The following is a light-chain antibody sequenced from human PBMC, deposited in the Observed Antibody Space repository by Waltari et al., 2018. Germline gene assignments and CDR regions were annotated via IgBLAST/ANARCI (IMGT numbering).Light chain of an antibody. Sequence: EIVLTQSPGTLSLSTGERATLSCRASQSVSSSYLAWYQQKPGQGPRLLIYAASSRATCIPDRFSGSGSGTDFTLTISRLEPEDFAVYYCQQYGSSPWTFGRGTRVEIK. V-gene: IGKV3-20*01. J-gene: IGKJ1*01. CDR3: QQYGSSPWT. CDR1: QSVSSSY. CDR2: AAS.